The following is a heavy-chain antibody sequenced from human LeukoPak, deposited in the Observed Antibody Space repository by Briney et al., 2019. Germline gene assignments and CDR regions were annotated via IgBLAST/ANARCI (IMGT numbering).Heavy chain of an antibody. CDR3: ARRDYGGKHFDY. V-gene: IGHV5-51*01. CDR1: GYSFTSYW. CDR2: IYPGDSDT. D-gene: IGHD4-23*01. Sequence: GESLKISCKTSGYSFTSYWITWVRQMAGKGLEWMGIIYPGDSDTTYSPSFQGQVTISADKSINTAYLQWSSLKASDTAMYYCARRDYGGKHFDYWGQGTLVTVSS. J-gene: IGHJ4*02.